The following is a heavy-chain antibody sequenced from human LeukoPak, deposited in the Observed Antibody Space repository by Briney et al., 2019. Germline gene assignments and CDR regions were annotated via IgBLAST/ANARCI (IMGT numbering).Heavy chain of an antibody. CDR3: ARFPSSRRPSDY. CDR2: ISAYNGNT. J-gene: IGHJ4*02. D-gene: IGHD6-13*01. Sequence: ASVKVSCKASGYTFTSYGISWVRQAPGQGLEWMGWISAYNGNTNYAQKFQGRVTMTRDTSISTAYMELSRLRSDDTAVYYCARFPSSRRPSDYWGQGTLVTVSS. V-gene: IGHV1-18*01. CDR1: GYTFTSYG.